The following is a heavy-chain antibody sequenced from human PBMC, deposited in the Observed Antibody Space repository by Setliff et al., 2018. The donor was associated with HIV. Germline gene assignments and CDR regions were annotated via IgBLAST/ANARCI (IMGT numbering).Heavy chain of an antibody. D-gene: IGHD2-15*01. Sequence: SETLSLTCAVYGGSLSGYYWSWIRQPPGKGLEWIGEINDSGNINYNPSLKSRLAISSDTSKNQFSLNLSSVIAADTAIYFCARFTVVVFGAGEPSWFDPWGQGILVTVSS. CDR2: INDSGNI. CDR3: ARFTVVVFGAGEPSWFDP. CDR1: GGSLSGYY. V-gene: IGHV4-34*01. J-gene: IGHJ5*02.